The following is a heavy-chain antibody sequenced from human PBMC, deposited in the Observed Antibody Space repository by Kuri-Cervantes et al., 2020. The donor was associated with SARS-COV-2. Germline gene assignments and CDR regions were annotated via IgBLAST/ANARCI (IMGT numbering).Heavy chain of an antibody. CDR1: GFTFSSYS. D-gene: IGHD3-10*01. Sequence: LSLTCAASGFTFSSYSMNWVRQAPGKGLEWVSSISSSSSYIYYADSVKGRFTISRDNAKNSLYLQMNSLRAEDTAVYYCARDKDDGSGDGFDYWGQGTLVTVSA. J-gene: IGHJ4*02. CDR3: ARDKDDGSGDGFDY. CDR2: ISSSSSYI. V-gene: IGHV3-21*01.